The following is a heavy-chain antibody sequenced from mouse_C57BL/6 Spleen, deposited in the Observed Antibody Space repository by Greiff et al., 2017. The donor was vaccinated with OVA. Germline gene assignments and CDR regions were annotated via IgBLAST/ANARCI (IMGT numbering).Heavy chain of an antibody. D-gene: IGHD1-1*01. CDR2: INPYNGGT. CDR1: GYTFTDYY. J-gene: IGHJ2*01. Sequence: EVQLQQSGPVLVKPGASVKMSCKASGYTFTDYYMNWVKQSHGKSLEWIGVINPYNGGTSYNQKFKGKATLTVDKSSSTAYMELNSLTSEDSAVYYCARWTTVVAPDYWGQGTTLTVSA. CDR3: ARWTTVVAPDY. V-gene: IGHV1-19*01.